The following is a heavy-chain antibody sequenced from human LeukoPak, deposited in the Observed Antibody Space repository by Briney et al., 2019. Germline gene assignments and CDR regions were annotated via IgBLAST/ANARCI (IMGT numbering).Heavy chain of an antibody. D-gene: IGHD3-22*01. CDR2: IKSDGST. J-gene: IGHJ1*01. CDR3: SRAPSEIGGYYPEYFRH. CDR1: GFTLSSYW. V-gene: IGHV3-74*01. Sequence: TGGSLRLSCAVSGFTLSSYWIQWVRQAPGKGLVWVSRIKSDGSTNYADSVKGRFTISRDNAKNPVSLQMNTLTAEDTGVYYGSRAPSEIGGYYPEYFRHWGQGTLVTVSS.